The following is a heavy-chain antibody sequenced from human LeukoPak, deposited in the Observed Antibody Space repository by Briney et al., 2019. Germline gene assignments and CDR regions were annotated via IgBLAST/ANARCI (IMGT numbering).Heavy chain of an antibody. V-gene: IGHV4-30-2*01. Sequence: SQTLSLTCTVSGGSISSGGYYWSWIRQPPGKGLEWIGEINHSGSTNYNPSLKSRVTISVDTTKNQFSLKLSSVTAADTAVYYCARGRISIQLWLQSVYYFDYWGQGTLVTVSS. CDR1: GGSISSGGYY. J-gene: IGHJ4*02. D-gene: IGHD5-18*01. CDR2: INHSGST. CDR3: ARGRISIQLWLQSVYYFDY.